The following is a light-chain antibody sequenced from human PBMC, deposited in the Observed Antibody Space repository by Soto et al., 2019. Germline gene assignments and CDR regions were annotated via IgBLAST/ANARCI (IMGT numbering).Light chain of an antibody. V-gene: IGKV3-20*01. CDR2: GAS. J-gene: IGKJ5*01. CDR1: QSINSTY. Sequence: EIVLTQSPGTLSLSPGERATLSCRASQSINSTYLGWYQQKPGQAPRLLIYGASSRATGIPDRFSGSGSGTDLTLTISRLEPEGFAVYYCQQYGSSPPITFGQGTRLEIK. CDR3: QQYGSSPPIT.